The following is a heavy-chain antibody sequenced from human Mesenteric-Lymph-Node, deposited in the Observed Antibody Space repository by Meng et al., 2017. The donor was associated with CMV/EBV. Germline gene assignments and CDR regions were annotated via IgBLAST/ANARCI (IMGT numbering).Heavy chain of an antibody. J-gene: IGHJ5*02. CDR3: ARNTAMVTGWFDP. V-gene: IGHV1-69*02. CDR2: IIPILGIA. Sequence: SVQVSCKASGYTFTSYYMHWVRQAPGQGLEWMGRIIPILGIANYAQKFQGRVTITADKSTSTAYMELSSLRSEDTAVYYCARNTAMVTGWFDPWGQGTLVTVSS. CDR1: GYTFTSYY. D-gene: IGHD5-18*01.